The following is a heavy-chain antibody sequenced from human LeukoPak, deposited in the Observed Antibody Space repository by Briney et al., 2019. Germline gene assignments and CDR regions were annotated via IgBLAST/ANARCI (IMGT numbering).Heavy chain of an antibody. CDR1: GYTFTSYG. CDR2: ISAYNGNT. Sequence: GASVKVSCKASGYTFTSYGISWVRQAPGQGLEWMGWISAYNGNTNYAQKLQGRVTMTTDTSTSTAYMELRSLRSDDTAVYYCARASTSSYSDLCNWFDPWGQGTLVTVSS. CDR3: ARASTSSYSDLCNWFDP. V-gene: IGHV1-18*01. J-gene: IGHJ5*02. D-gene: IGHD2-2*01.